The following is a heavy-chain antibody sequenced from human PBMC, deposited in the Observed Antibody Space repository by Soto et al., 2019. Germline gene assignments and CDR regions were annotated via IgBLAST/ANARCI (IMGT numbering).Heavy chain of an antibody. J-gene: IGHJ5*02. V-gene: IGHV3-23*01. CDR3: ATRFGSSCSRYNWFGP. CDR1: GFTFSSFA. D-gene: IGHD6-13*01. CDR2: ISGSGGVS. Sequence: EVQLLESGGKSIQPGGSLRLSCAASGFTFSSFAMNWVRQAPGRGLEWVSIISGSGGVSYYSDSVRGRFTISRDNSMNARFMQMDGLRDDDTATYYCATRFGSSCSRYNWFGPWGQGTQVTVSS.